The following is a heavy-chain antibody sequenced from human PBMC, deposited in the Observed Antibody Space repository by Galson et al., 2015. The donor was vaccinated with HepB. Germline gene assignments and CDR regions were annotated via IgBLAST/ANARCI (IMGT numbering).Heavy chain of an antibody. CDR2: IDPSDSYT. CDR3: ARQESGQINY. CDR1: GYSFTTYW. D-gene: IGHD5-12*01. V-gene: IGHV5-10-1*01. Sequence: SGAEVKKPGESLRISCKGAGYSFTTYWINWVRQMPGKGLEWMGSIDPSDSYTNYRPSFEGHVTISVDKSISTAYLQWSTLKASDTAMYYCARQESGQINYWGQGTLVTVSS. J-gene: IGHJ4*02.